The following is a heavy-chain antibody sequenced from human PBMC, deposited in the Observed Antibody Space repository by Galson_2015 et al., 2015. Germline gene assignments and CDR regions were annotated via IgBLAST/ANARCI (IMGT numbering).Heavy chain of an antibody. CDR1: GFTFSSYG. Sequence: SLRLSCAASGFTFSSYGMHWVRQAPGKGLEWVAVIWYDGSNKYYADSVKGRFTISRDNAKNSLYLQMNSLRDEDTAVYYCARAIVVVPAADQSDYWGQGTLVTVSS. J-gene: IGHJ4*02. D-gene: IGHD2-2*01. V-gene: IGHV3-33*01. CDR2: IWYDGSNK. CDR3: ARAIVVVPAADQSDY.